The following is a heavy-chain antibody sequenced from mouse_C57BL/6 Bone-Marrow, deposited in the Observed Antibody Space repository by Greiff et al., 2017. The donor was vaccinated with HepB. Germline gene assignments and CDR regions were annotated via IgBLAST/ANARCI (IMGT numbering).Heavy chain of an antibody. V-gene: IGHV1-80*01. D-gene: IGHD6-2*01. CDR3: ARCRCSLYYYAMDY. J-gene: IGHJ4*01. CDR1: GYAFSSYW. CDR2: IYPGDGDT. Sequence: VQLQQSGAELVKPGASVKISCKASGYAFSSYWMNWVKQRPGKGLEWIGQIYPGDGDTNYNGKFKGKATLTADKSSSAAYMQLSSLTSEDSAVYFCARCRCSLYYYAMDYWGQGTSVTVSS.